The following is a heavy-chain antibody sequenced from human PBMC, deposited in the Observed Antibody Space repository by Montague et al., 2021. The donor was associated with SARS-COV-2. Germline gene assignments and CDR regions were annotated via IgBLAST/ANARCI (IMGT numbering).Heavy chain of an antibody. CDR3: ARVRAVPAAMRIFTLGRSYYGMDV. CDR1: GGSFSGYY. V-gene: IGHV4-34*01. D-gene: IGHD2-2*01. CDR2: INHSGST. Sequence: SETLSLTCAVYGGSFSGYYWSWILQPPGKGLEWIGEINHSGSTNYNPSLKSRVTISVDTSKSQFSLNMSSVTAADTAVYYCARVRAVPAAMRIFTLGRSYYGMDVWGQGTTVTVSS. J-gene: IGHJ6*02.